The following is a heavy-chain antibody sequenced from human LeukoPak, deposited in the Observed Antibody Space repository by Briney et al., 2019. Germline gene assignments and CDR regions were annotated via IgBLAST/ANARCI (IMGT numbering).Heavy chain of an antibody. V-gene: IGHV4-59*01. D-gene: IGHD5-18*01. J-gene: IGHJ6*02. CDR2: IYYSGST. CDR3: ARGVYSYGYVNYYYGMDV. CDR1: GGSISSYY. Sequence: SETLSLTCTVSGGSISSYYWSWIRQPPGKGLEWIGYIYYSGSTNYNPSLKSRVTISVDMSKNQFSLKLSSVTAADTAVYYCARGVYSYGYVNYYYGMDVWGQGTTVTVSS.